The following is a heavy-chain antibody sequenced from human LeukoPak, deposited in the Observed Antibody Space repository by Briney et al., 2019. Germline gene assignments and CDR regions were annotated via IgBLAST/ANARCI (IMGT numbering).Heavy chain of an antibody. CDR2: IIPIFGTA. CDR1: GGTFSSYA. CDR3: AREEDGSGRKGKSFDY. V-gene: IGHV1-69*13. D-gene: IGHD3-10*01. Sequence: ASVKVSCKASGGTFSSYAISWVRQAPGQGLEWMGGIIPIFGTANYAQKFQGRVTITADESTSTAYMELSSLRSEDTAVYYCAREEDGSGRKGKSFDYWGQGTLVTVSS. J-gene: IGHJ4*02.